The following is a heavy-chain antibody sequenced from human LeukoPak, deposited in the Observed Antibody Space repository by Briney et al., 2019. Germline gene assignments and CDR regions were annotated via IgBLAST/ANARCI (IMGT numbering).Heavy chain of an antibody. CDR3: ARQPEPHPIGGLDY. J-gene: IGHJ4*02. CDR1: GYIFTSYW. Sequence: GESLKISCKGSGYIFTSYWIGWVRQMPGKGLEWMGIIYPGDSDTRYSPSFQGQVTLSADKSISPAYLQWSSLKASDAAMYYCARQPEPHPIGGLDYWGQGTLVTVSS. CDR2: IYPGDSDT. D-gene: IGHD1-14*01. V-gene: IGHV5-51*01.